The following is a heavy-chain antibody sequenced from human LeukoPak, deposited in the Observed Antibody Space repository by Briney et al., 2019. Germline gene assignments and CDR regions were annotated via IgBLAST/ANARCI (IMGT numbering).Heavy chain of an antibody. V-gene: IGHV4-59*06. J-gene: IGHJ4*02. CDR2: IYYSGST. Sequence: PPETLSLTCTVSGGSISSYYWSWIRQPPGKGLEWIGYIYYSGSTYYNPSLKSRVTISVDTSKNQFSLKLSSVTAADTAVYYCAREYLIFDYWGQGTLVTVSS. CDR1: GGSISSYY. D-gene: IGHD6-6*01. CDR3: AREYLIFDY.